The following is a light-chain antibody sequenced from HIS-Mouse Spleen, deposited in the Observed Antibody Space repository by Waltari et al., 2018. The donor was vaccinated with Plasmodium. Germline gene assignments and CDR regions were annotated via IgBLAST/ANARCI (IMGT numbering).Light chain of an antibody. J-gene: IGKJ5*01. CDR3: QQRSNWPPT. CDR2: DAS. Sequence: EIVFTQSPATLSLSPGERATLSCRASQSVSSYVAWYQQKPGQAPRLLIYDASNRATGIPARFSGSGSGTDFTLTISSLEPEDFALYYCQQRSNWPPTFGQGTRLEIK. V-gene: IGKV3-11*01. CDR1: QSVSSY.